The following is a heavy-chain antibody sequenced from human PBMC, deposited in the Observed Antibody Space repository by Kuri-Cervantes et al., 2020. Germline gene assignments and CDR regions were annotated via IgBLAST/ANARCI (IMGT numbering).Heavy chain of an antibody. CDR3: ARHYVDSYYFDY. CDR2: INHSGST. V-gene: IGHV4-34*01. CDR1: GGSFSGYY. Sequence: GSLRLSCAVYGGSFSGYYWSWIRQPPGKGLEWIGEINHSGSTYYNPSLKSRVTISVDTSKNQFSLKLSSVTAADTAVYYCARHYVDSYYFDYWGQGTLVTSPQ. J-gene: IGHJ4*02. D-gene: IGHD3-16*01.